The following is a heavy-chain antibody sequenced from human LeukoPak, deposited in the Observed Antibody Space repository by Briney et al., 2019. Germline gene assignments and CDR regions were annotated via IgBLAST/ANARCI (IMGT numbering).Heavy chain of an antibody. CDR1: GFPFCNYP. D-gene: IGHD5-18*01. CDR3: AKDLMAGHLWLQGY. CDR2: IGCSEEKT. V-gene: IGHV3-23*01. Sequence: GDSLTLFCTACGFPFCNYPIICPPDAPEKGVEWGADIGCSEEKTFYGDHVKGRFTISRDNSKNTLYLQMNSMRAEDTAVYYCAKDLMAGHLWLQGYWGQGTLVTVSS. J-gene: IGHJ4*02.